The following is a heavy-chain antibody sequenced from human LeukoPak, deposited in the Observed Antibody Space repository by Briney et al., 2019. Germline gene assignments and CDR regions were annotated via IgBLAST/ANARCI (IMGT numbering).Heavy chain of an antibody. D-gene: IGHD3-3*01. V-gene: IGHV3-30*02. J-gene: IGHJ3*02. CDR3: ARDSLRYDFWSGPDAFDI. CDR2: IRYDGSNE. CDR1: GFTFSTYG. Sequence: PGGSLRLSCAASGFTFSTYGMHWVRQAPGKGLEWVAFIRYDGSNEYYADSVKGRFTISRDNSKNTLYLQMNSLRAEDTAVYYCARDSLRYDFWSGPDAFDIWGQGTMVTVSS.